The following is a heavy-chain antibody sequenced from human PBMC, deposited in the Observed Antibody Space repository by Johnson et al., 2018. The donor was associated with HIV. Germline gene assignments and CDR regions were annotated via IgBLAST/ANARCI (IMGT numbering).Heavy chain of an antibody. D-gene: IGHD3-22*01. V-gene: IGHV3-23*04. Sequence: VQLVESGGGLVQPGGSLRLSCAASGITFSSYAMSWVRQAPGKGLEWVSAISGSGGSTYYADSVKGRFPISSATSKNTLYLQMNSLRAEDTAVYYCAKDNYYDSSGSGAGGPYDAFDIWGQGTMVTVSS. CDR1: GITFSSYA. J-gene: IGHJ3*02. CDR3: AKDNYYDSSGSGAGGPYDAFDI. CDR2: ISGSGGST.